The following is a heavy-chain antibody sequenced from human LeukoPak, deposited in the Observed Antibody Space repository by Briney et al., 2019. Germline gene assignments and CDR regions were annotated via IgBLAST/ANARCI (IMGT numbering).Heavy chain of an antibody. CDR1: GYTFTGYY. Sequence: ASVKVSCKASGYTFTGYYMHWVRQAPGQGLEWMGWINPNSGGTNYAQKFQGRVTMTRDTSISTAYMELSRLRSDDTAVYYCARVRGSSSSWYPIAEYFQHWGQGTLVTVSS. D-gene: IGHD6-13*01. V-gene: IGHV1-2*02. CDR2: INPNSGGT. J-gene: IGHJ1*01. CDR3: ARVRGSSSSWYPIAEYFQH.